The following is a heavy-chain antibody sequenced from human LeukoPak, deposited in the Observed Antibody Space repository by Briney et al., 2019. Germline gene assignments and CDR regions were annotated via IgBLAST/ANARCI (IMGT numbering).Heavy chain of an antibody. J-gene: IGHJ4*02. CDR1: GYTLTELS. D-gene: IGHD6-13*01. V-gene: IGHV1-24*01. CDR2: FDPEDGET. CDR3: ATKRYSSSWYWSLIDY. Sequence: ASVKVSCKVSGYTLTELSVHWVRQAPGKGLEWMGGFDPEDGETIYAQKFQGRVTMTEDTSTDTAYMELSSLRSEDTAVYYCATKRYSSSWYWSLIDYWGQGTLVTVSS.